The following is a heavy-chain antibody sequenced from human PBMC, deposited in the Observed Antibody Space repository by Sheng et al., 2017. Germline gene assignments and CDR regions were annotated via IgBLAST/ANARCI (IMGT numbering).Heavy chain of an antibody. CDR2: IYYSGST. V-gene: IGHV4-59*12. D-gene: IGHD3-22*01. CDR1: GGSISSYY. Sequence: QVQLQESGPGLVKPSETLSLTCTVSGGSISSYYWSWIRQPPGKGLEWIGYIYYSGSTNYNPSLKSRVTISVDTSKNQFSLKLSSVTAADTAVYYCARVVRGGYTPWGQGTLVTVSS. CDR3: ARVVRGGYTP. J-gene: IGHJ5*02.